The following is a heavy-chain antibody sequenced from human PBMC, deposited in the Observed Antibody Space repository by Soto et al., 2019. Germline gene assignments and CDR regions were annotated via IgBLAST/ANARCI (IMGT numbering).Heavy chain of an antibody. D-gene: IGHD3-22*01. CDR2: ISSSSSYI. CDR1: GFTFSSYS. CDR3: ARDYGIYYYDSSGYAFDI. Sequence: GGSLRLSCAASGFTFSSYSMNWVRQAPGKGLEWVSSISSSSSYIYYADSVKGRFTISRDNAKNPLYLQMNSLRAEDTAVYYCARDYGIYYYDSSGYAFDIWSQGTMVTVSS. V-gene: IGHV3-21*01. J-gene: IGHJ3*02.